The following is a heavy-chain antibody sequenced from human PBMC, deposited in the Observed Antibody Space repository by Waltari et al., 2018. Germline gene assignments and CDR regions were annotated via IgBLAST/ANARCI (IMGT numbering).Heavy chain of an antibody. CDR3: ARAKAVAGGDYYGMDV. J-gene: IGHJ6*02. Sequence: EVQLVESGGGLVQPGGSLRLSCAASGFTFSSYSMNWVRQAPGKGLEWVSYISSSSSTIYYADSVKGRFTISRDNAKNSLYLQMNSLRAEDTAVYYCARAKAVAGGDYYGMDVWGQGTTVTVSS. D-gene: IGHD6-19*01. CDR2: ISSSSSTI. CDR1: GFTFSSYS. V-gene: IGHV3-48*01.